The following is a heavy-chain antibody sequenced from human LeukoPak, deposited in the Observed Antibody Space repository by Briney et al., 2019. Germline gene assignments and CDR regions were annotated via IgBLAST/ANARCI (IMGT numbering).Heavy chain of an antibody. D-gene: IGHD2-15*01. CDR3: ARSEIVVGPAY. CDR2: IIPIFGTA. CDR1: GGTFSSYV. Sequence: SVKVSCKASGGTFSSYVISWVRQAPGQGLEWMGGIIPIFGTANYYAQKFQGRVTITTDESTSTAYMELSSLRSEDTAVYYCARSEIVVGPAYWGQGTLVTVSS. J-gene: IGHJ4*02. V-gene: IGHV1-69*05.